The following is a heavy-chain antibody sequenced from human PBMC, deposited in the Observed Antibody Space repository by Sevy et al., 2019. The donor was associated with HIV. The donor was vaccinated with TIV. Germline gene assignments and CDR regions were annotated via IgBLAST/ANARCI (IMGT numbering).Heavy chain of an antibody. CDR3: AKGFCDTTACLPKDY. D-gene: IGHD1-1*01. Sequence: GGSLRLSCVASGFTFSTYAMNWVRQAPGKGLEWVSSISGSGGSTSYADSVKGRFTISRDNSKNTLYMQMDSLRAEDTAVYYCAKGFCDTTACLPKDYWGQGTLVTVSS. J-gene: IGHJ4*02. V-gene: IGHV3-23*01. CDR2: ISGSGGST. CDR1: GFTFSTYA.